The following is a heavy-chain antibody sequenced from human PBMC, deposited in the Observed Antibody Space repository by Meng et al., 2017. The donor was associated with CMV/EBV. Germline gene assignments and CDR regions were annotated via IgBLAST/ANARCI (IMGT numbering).Heavy chain of an antibody. D-gene: IGHD4-11*01. Sequence: ESLKISCAASGFTVSSNYMSWVRQPPGKGLEWIGSIYYSGSTYYNPSLKSRVTISVDTSKNQFSLKLSSVTAADTAVYYCARAPDPKPTTVTTSEYYFDYWGQGTLVTVSS. CDR1: GFTVSSNY. V-gene: IGHV4-39*07. CDR2: IYYSGST. CDR3: ARAPDPKPTTVTTSEYYFDY. J-gene: IGHJ4*02.